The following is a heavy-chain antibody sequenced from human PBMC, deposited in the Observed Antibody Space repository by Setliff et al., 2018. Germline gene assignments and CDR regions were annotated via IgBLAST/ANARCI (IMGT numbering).Heavy chain of an antibody. CDR3: ASPRRDDLDSPFDPFDI. CDR2: IYHKGRT. CDR1: GASISSGHY. V-gene: IGHV4-38-2*01. J-gene: IGHJ3*02. Sequence: SETLSLTCDVSGASISSGHYWGWIRQPPGKGLEWIATIYHKGRTYFNPSLQSRVTMSLDRSKNQFSLRLTSVTASDTAVYYCASPRRDDLDSPFDPFDIWGHGTRVTVSS. D-gene: IGHD3-3*01.